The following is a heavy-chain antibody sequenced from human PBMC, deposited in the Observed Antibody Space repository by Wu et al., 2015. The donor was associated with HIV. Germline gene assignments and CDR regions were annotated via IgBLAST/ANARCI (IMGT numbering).Heavy chain of an antibody. Sequence: QVQLVQSGAEMKKPGSSVKVSCKASGDSFSSYGINWVRQARGQGLEWMGRIIPIFAIEDYAQKFQGRVTITADESTNTAYMELSSLTSDDTAVYYCARDKGGVRFGKILMNYWGQGTLVTVSS. V-gene: IGHV1-69*13. J-gene: IGHJ4*02. CDR1: GDSFSSYG. CDR3: ARDKGGVRFGKILMNY. D-gene: IGHD3-16*01. CDR2: IIPIFAIE.